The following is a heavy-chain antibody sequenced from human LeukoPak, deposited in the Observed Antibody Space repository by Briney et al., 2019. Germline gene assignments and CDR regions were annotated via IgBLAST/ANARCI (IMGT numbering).Heavy chain of an antibody. CDR1: GGTFSSYA. V-gene: IGHV1-69*13. Sequence: SVKVSCKASGGTFSSYAISWVRQAPGQGLEWMGGIIPIFATANYAQKSQGRVTITADESTSTAYMELSSLRSEDTAVYYCARGPITTRSHFDYWGQGTLVTVSS. CDR3: ARGPITTRSHFDY. D-gene: IGHD3-22*01. J-gene: IGHJ4*02. CDR2: IIPIFATA.